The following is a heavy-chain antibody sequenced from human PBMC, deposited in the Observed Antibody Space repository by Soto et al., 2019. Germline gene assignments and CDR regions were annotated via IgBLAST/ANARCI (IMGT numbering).Heavy chain of an antibody. Sequence: EVQLVESGGGLVQPGGSLRLSCTASGFSFSSYEMNWVRQAPGKGLEWVSYISSSGNSIYYADSVKGRFTISRDNAKDSLYLQMNSLRAEDTAVYYCVRELISWYGGNWGQGNLVTVSS. CDR2: ISSSGNSI. CDR3: VRELISWYGGN. D-gene: IGHD6-13*01. CDR1: GFSFSSYE. J-gene: IGHJ4*02. V-gene: IGHV3-48*03.